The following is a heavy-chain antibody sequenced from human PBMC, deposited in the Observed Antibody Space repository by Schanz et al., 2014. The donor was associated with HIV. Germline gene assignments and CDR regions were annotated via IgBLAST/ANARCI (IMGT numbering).Heavy chain of an antibody. J-gene: IGHJ3*02. D-gene: IGHD6-6*01. CDR2: IIPIFGTA. CDR1: GGSFSYYA. Sequence: QVPLVQSGAEVKKPGSSVKASCKASGGSFSYYAINWVRQAPGQGLEWMGGIIPIFGTANYAQKFQGRVTITADESTSTAYMELRSLRSEDTAVYYCARGLGDSSSSEPFDIWGQGTKVTVSS. CDR3: ARGLGDSSSSEPFDI. V-gene: IGHV1-69*01.